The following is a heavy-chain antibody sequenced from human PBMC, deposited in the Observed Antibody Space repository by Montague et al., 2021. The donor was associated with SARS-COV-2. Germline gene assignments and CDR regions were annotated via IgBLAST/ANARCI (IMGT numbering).Heavy chain of an antibody. V-gene: IGHV4-59*01. Sequence: SETLSLTCTVSFGSISTYYWSWIRQPPGKGLEWIGFIFYNGSTKYNPSLKRRASISLDTSKNQSSLKLSSVTAADTAVYYCARQDAWAYCGDECYRGWFDSWGQGTLVTVSS. CDR3: ARQDAWAYCGDECYRGWFDS. CDR1: FGSISTYY. D-gene: IGHD2-21*01. CDR2: IFYNGST. J-gene: IGHJ5*01.